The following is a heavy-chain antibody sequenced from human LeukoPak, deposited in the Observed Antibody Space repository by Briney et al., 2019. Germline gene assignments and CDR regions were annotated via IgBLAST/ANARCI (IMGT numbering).Heavy chain of an antibody. CDR2: IYYSGST. V-gene: IGHV4-31*03. J-gene: IGHJ6*02. CDR3: ARAGGYQLLATYYYYGMDV. CDR1: GGSISSGGYY. D-gene: IGHD2-2*01. Sequence: PSQTLSLTCTVSGGSISSGGYYWSWIRQHPGTGLEWIGYIYYSGSTYYNPSLKSRVTISVDTSKNQFSLKLSSVTAADTAVYYCARAGGYQLLATYYYYGMDVWGQGTTVTVSS.